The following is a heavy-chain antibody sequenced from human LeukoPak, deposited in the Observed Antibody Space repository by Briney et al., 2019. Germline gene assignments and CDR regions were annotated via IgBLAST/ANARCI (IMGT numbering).Heavy chain of an antibody. CDR1: GFTVSSNY. V-gene: IGHV3-66*01. Sequence: GGSLRLSCAASGFTVSSNYMSWVRQAPGKGLEWVSVIYSGGSTCYADSVKGRFTISRDNSKNTLYLQMNSLRAEDTAVYYCARWGRDLDAFDIWGQGTMVTVSS. CDR3: ARWGRDLDAFDI. D-gene: IGHD3-16*01. J-gene: IGHJ3*02. CDR2: IYSGGST.